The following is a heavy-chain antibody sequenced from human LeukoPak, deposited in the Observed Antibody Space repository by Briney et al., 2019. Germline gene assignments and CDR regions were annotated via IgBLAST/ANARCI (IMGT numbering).Heavy chain of an antibody. CDR1: GGSISTYY. Sequence: SETLSLTCTVSGGSISTYYWSWIRQPPGEGLEWIGSIYYSGSTNYNPSLKSRVTISVDTSKNQFSLKLSSVTAADTAVYYCARAEIIGEFDYWGQGTLVTVSS. V-gene: IGHV4-59*01. D-gene: IGHD7-27*01. CDR3: ARAEIIGEFDY. CDR2: IYYSGST. J-gene: IGHJ4*02.